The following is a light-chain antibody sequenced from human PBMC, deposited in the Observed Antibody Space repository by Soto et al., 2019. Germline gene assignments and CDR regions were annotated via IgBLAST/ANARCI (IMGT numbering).Light chain of an antibody. V-gene: IGLV1-44*01. Sequence: SVHTQPPSSSGTPGPRVTISCSGSSSNIGSNTVNCYQQLPGTAPKLLIYSNNQRPSGVPDRFSGSKSGTSASLAISGLQSEDEADYYCAAWDDSRNGYVFGTGTKVTV. CDR2: SNN. J-gene: IGLJ1*01. CDR1: SSNIGSNT. CDR3: AAWDDSRNGYV.